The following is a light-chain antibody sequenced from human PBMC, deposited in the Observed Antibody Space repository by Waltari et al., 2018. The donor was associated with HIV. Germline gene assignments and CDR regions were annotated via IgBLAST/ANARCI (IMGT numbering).Light chain of an antibody. CDR3: SSYAGSNTVS. CDR1: SSDVGAYNY. J-gene: IGLJ2*01. CDR2: EVT. Sequence: QSALTQPPSASGSPGHSVTISCAGTSSDVGAYNYVSWYQQHPGNAPKLIIYEVTKRPAGVPDRFSGSKSGNAASLTVSVLHTEDEAVYYCSSYAGSNTVSFGGGT. V-gene: IGLV2-8*01.